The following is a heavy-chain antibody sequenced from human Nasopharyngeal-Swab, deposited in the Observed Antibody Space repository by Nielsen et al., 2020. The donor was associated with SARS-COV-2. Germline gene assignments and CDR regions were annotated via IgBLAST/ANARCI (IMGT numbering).Heavy chain of an antibody. J-gene: IGHJ4*02. D-gene: IGHD2-2*01. Sequence: GESLKISCTASGFTFRNYDIHWLRQTPGKGLEWVAVMWYAGSSERSADSVKGRFTISRDISKNTLYLQMNSLRAEDTAVYYCARESGVSSTSPFDCWGRGTLVTVSS. V-gene: IGHV3-33*01. CDR2: MWYAGSSE. CDR3: ARESGVSSTSPFDC. CDR1: GFTFRNYD.